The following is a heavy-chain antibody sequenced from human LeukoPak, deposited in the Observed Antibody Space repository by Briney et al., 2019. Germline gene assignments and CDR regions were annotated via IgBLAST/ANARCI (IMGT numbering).Heavy chain of an antibody. CDR3: ARLLGLNIRSYFDY. CDR2: IYYSGST. V-gene: IGHV4-30-2*01. D-gene: IGHD2/OR15-2a*01. CDR1: GGSISSGGFS. J-gene: IGHJ4*02. Sequence: SETLSLTCAVSGGSISSGGFSLTWIRQAPGKGLEWIGYIYYSGSTYYSPSLKSRVTISVDRSKNQFSLTLSSVTAADTAVYYCARLLGLNIRSYFDYWGQGTLVTVSS.